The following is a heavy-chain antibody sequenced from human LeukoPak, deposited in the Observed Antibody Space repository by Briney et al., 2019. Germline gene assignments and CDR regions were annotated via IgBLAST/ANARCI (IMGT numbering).Heavy chain of an antibody. CDR2: ISVYNGNT. D-gene: IGHD6-13*01. J-gene: IGHJ4*02. CDR3: ARDHSSSCQLFDY. V-gene: IGHV1-18*01. CDR1: GYTFTNFG. Sequence: AAVKLSCKASGYTFTNFGISWVRQAPGQGLEGMGWISVYNGNTNFSHKLQGRVTMTTDTSTTTAYMELRNLRSDDTAVYYCARDHSSSCQLFDYWGQGTLVTVSS.